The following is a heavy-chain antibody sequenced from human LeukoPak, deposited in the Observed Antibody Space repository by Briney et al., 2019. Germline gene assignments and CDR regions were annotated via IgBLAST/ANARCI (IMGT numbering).Heavy chain of an antibody. Sequence: ASVKVSCKASGYTFTSYDINWVRQATGQGLEWMGWMNPNSGNTGYAQKFQGRVTMTRNTSISTAYMELSSLRSEDTAVYYCARDRYDYVWGSWRLYYYYMDVWGKGTTVTVSS. V-gene: IGHV1-8*01. CDR1: GYTFTSYD. CDR2: MNPNSGNT. CDR3: ARDRYDYVWGSWRLYYYYMDV. J-gene: IGHJ6*03. D-gene: IGHD3-16*01.